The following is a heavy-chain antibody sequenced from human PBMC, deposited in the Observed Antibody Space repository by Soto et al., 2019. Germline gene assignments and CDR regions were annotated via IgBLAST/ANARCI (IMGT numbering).Heavy chain of an antibody. CDR1: GFTFSDHY. D-gene: IGHD1-26*01. CDR3: ARLSGNYYPDY. Sequence: EVQLVESGGGLVQPGGSLRLSCAASGFTFSDHYMDWVRQAPEKGLEWVGRTGNKANSYTTEYAASVKGRFTISRDDSKNSRYLQMNSLKTEDTAVYYCARLSGNYYPDYWGQGTLVTVSS. V-gene: IGHV3-72*01. CDR2: TGNKANSYTT. J-gene: IGHJ4*02.